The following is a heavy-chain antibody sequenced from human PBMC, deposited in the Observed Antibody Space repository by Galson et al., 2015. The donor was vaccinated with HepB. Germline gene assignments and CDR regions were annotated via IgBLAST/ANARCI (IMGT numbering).Heavy chain of an antibody. CDR3: ARGQCYEPLCDDHLEGH. D-gene: IGHD2-2*01. J-gene: IGHJ4*02. CDR2: IIPIFGTA. CDR1: GGTFSSYA. V-gene: IGHV1-69*13. Sequence: VKVSCKASGGTFSSYAISWVRQAPGQGLEWMGGIIPIFGTANYAQKFQGRVTITADESTSTAYMELSSLRSEDTAVYYCARGQCYEPLCDDHLEGHWGQGTLVTVS.